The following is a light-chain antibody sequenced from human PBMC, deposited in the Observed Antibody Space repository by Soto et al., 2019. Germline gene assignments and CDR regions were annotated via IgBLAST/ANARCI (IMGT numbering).Light chain of an antibody. CDR2: DVS. V-gene: IGLV2-14*03. Sequence: QSALTQPSSVSGSPGQSITISCTGTSRDIGDYNYASWYQQSPGKAPRLMIYDVSSRASGVSSCFSGSKSGNTASLTISGLQPDDEADYYCSSYAVAVVLFGGGTKLTVL. J-gene: IGLJ3*02. CDR3: SSYAVAVVL. CDR1: SRDIGDYNY.